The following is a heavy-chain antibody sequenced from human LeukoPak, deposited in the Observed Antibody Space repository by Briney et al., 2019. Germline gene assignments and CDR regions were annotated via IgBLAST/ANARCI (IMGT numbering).Heavy chain of an antibody. CDR1: GFTFSDYY. J-gene: IGHJ4*02. V-gene: IGHV3-11*06. CDR3: ARAGTGYFTVGGNFDY. D-gene: IGHD3/OR15-3a*01. CDR2: VSSSSSYT. Sequence: GGSLRLSCAASGFTFSDYYMSWIRQAPGKGLEWVSDVSSSSSYTNYADSVKGRFTISRDNAKNSLYLQMNSLRAEDTAVYYCARAGTGYFTVGGNFDYWGQGTLVTVSS.